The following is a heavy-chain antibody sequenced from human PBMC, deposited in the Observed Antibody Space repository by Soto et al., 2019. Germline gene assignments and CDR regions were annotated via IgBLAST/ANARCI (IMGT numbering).Heavy chain of an antibody. CDR3: ARGGLYGDYVRYGMDV. CDR1: GFTFSSYS. CDR2: ISSSSSTI. V-gene: IGHV3-48*02. D-gene: IGHD4-17*01. J-gene: IGHJ6*02. Sequence: GGSLRLSCAASGFTFSSYSMNWVRQAPGKGLEWVSYISSSSSTIYYADSVKGRFTISRDNAKNSLYLQMNSLRDEDTAVYYCARGGLYGDYVRYGMDVWGQGTTVTVSS.